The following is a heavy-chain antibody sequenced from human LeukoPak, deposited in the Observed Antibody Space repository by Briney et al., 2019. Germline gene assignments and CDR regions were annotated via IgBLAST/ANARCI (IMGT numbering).Heavy chain of an antibody. CDR1: GGSISGYY. CDR3: ARLSSSTWAFDL. CDR2: IYYSGAT. J-gene: IGHJ4*02. D-gene: IGHD6-13*01. Sequence: SETVSLTCTVSGGSISGYYWNWIRQSPERGLQWIAYIYYSGATNYNPSLHSRVTLSLDTSNNRFSLNLNSVTAADTAVYYCARLSSSTWAFDLWGQGTLVTVSS. V-gene: IGHV4-59*08.